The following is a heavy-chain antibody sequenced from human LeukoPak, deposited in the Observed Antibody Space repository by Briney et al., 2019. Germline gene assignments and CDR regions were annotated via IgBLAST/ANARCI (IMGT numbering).Heavy chain of an antibody. D-gene: IGHD3-16*01. J-gene: IGHJ3*02. CDR2: INHGGIT. CDR1: GYSVSIGFS. CDR3: ARFDYVWGSNDMYGMDAFDI. V-gene: IGHV4-38-2*01. Sequence: PSETLSLTCAVSGYSVSIGFSWDWIRQPPGKGLEWIGRINHGGITNYNPSLKSRVTISLAASKNIFSLKLSSVTAADTAVYYWARFDYVWGSNDMYGMDAFDIWGQGTMVAVAS.